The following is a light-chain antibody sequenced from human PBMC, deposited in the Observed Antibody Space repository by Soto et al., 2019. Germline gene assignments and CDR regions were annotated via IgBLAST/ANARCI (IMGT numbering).Light chain of an antibody. CDR1: SSGVGGSNF. CDR3: VSYTSSTTYV. V-gene: IGLV2-14*03. Sequence: QSVLTQPASVSDSPGQSITISCTGTSSGVGGSNFVSWYQQHPGKPPKLIIYDVANRPSGVSNRLSGSKSGSTASLIISRLQTEDEADYYCVSYTSSTTYVFGTGTKVTVL. CDR2: DVA. J-gene: IGLJ1*01.